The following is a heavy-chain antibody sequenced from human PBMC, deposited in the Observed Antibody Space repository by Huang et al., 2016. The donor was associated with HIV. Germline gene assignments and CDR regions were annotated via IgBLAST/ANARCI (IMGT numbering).Heavy chain of an antibody. CDR2: IRFDGGNK. Sequence: QEQLVESGGGVVQPGGSLRLSCATSGFSFSHYGMPWVRQAPGKGLEWVAFIRFDGGNKHYADSAKGRFTISRDNSKKMLLLEMNSLRGDDTAFYYCATDLGGYSFDYWGQGALVSVSS. CDR1: GFSFSHYG. D-gene: IGHD2-21*02. J-gene: IGHJ4*02. V-gene: IGHV3-30*02. CDR3: ATDLGGYSFDY.